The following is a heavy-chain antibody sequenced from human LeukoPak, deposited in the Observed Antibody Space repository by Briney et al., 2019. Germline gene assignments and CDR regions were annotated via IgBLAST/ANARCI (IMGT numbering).Heavy chain of an antibody. CDR3: ARGLYYDFWSGYYHTMKYYYGMDV. Sequence: ASVKVSCKASGYTFTSYDINWVRQATGQGLEWMGWMNPNNGNTGYAQKFQGRVTMTRNTSISTAYMELSSLRSEDTAVYYCARGLYYDFWSGYYHTMKYYYGMDVWGQGTTVTVSS. J-gene: IGHJ6*02. CDR2: MNPNNGNT. D-gene: IGHD3-3*01. V-gene: IGHV1-8*01. CDR1: GYTFTSYD.